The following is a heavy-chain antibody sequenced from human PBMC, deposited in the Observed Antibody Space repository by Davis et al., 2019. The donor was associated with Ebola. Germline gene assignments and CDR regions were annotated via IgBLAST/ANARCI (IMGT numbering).Heavy chain of an antibody. V-gene: IGHV1-58*02. CDR1: GYTFTGYY. CDR3: AAESAPYYYYYGMDV. D-gene: IGHD6-6*01. Sequence: SVKVSCKASGYTFTGYYMHWVRQARGQRLEWIGWIVVGSGNTNYAQKFQERVTITRDMSTSTAYMELSSLRSEDTAVYYCAAESAPYYYYYGMDVWGQGTTVTVSS. J-gene: IGHJ6*02. CDR2: IVVGSGNT.